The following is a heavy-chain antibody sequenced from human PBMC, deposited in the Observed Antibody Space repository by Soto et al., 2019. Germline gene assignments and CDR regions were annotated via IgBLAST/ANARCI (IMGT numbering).Heavy chain of an antibody. CDR2: IIPIVETP. CDR3: ARLSRPNYYDTSGFFKDNWFDP. D-gene: IGHD3-22*01. Sequence: QVQLVQSGAEVKKPGSSMKVSCKASGGTFTSYDINWVRKVPGQGLEWMGGIIPIVETPKYAQKFQGRVTITADESTNTVYMELSSLRAEDTAMYYCARLSRPNYYDTSGFFKDNWFDPWGQGTLVTVSS. CDR1: GGTFTSYD. J-gene: IGHJ5*02. V-gene: IGHV1-69*01.